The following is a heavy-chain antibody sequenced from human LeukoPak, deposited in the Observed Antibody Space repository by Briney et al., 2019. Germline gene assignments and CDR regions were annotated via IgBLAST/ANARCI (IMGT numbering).Heavy chain of an antibody. CDR1: GYTFTGYY. V-gene: IGHV1-2*02. Sequence: ASVKVSCKASGYTFTGYYMHWVRQAPGQGLEWMGWINPNSGGTNYAQKFQGRVAMTRDTSISTAYMELSRLRSDDTAVYYCARRTYYYGSGSLDYWGQGTLVTVSS. CDR2: INPNSGGT. D-gene: IGHD3-10*01. J-gene: IGHJ4*02. CDR3: ARRTYYYGSGSLDY.